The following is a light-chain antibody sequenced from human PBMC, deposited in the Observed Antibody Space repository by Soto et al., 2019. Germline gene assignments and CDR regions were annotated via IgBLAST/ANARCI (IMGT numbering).Light chain of an antibody. CDR3: AAWDESLDNGVV. Sequence: QSVLTQPPSASGTPGQRVTISCSGSSSNIGSNSVNWYQQLPGTAPKLLIYNSNQRPSGVPDRFSGSTSGTSASLAISGLQSEDEADYYCAAWDESLDNGVVFGGGTKLTVL. V-gene: IGLV1-44*01. J-gene: IGLJ2*01. CDR1: SSNIGSNS. CDR2: NSN.